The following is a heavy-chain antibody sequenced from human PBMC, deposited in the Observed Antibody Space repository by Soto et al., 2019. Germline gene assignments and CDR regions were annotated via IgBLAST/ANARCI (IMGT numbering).Heavy chain of an antibody. V-gene: IGHV4-34*01. CDR2: INHSGST. Sequence: QVQLQQWGAGLLTPSETLSLTCAVYGGSFSGYYWSWIRQPPGKGLEWIGEINHSGSTNYNPSLKSRVTISVDTSKNQFSLKLSSVTAADTAVYYCARRIRKLGWFDPWGQGTLVTVSS. CDR3: ARRIRKLGWFDP. D-gene: IGHD3-16*01. J-gene: IGHJ5*02. CDR1: GGSFSGYY.